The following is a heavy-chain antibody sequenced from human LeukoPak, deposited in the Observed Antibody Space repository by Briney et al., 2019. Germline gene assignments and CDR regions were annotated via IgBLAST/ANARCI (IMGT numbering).Heavy chain of an antibody. CDR2: INHSGIT. CDR3: ARGIYSNYDWFDP. J-gene: IGHJ5*02. V-gene: IGHV4-34*01. D-gene: IGHD4-11*01. CDR1: GASFNDYY. Sequence: SESLSLTCAVYGASFNDYYWTWIRQPPGKGLEWIGEINHSGITRYKPSLKSRVTISVDTSKNQFSLNLISATAADTAVYYCARGIYSNYDWFDPWGQGTLVTVSS.